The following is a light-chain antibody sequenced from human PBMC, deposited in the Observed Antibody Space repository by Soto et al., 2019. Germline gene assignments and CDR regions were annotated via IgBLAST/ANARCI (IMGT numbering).Light chain of an antibody. J-gene: IGKJ1*01. CDR3: QQSDSSST. V-gene: IGKV1-5*03. CDR1: QSISSW. CDR2: KAS. Sequence: DIQMTQSPSTLSASVGDRVTITCRASQSISSWLAWYQQKPGKAPKLLIYKASNLEVGVPSRFSGSGFGTEFTLTISNLQPDDFASYYCQQSDSSSTFGQGTKVDIK.